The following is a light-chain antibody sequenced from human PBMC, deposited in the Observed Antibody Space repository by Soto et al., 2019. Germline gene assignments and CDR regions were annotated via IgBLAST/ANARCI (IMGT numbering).Light chain of an antibody. Sequence: QSVLTHPASVSGSPGQSITISCTGTSSDVGGSNHVSWYHHHPGKAPKLLIYEVSYRPSGVSNRFSGSKSGYTASLTISGLQAEDEADYSGNSQTSSGIRVFGTGTKLTGL. V-gene: IGLV2-14*01. CDR3: NSQTSSGIRV. CDR2: EVS. CDR1: SSDVGGSNH. J-gene: IGLJ1*01.